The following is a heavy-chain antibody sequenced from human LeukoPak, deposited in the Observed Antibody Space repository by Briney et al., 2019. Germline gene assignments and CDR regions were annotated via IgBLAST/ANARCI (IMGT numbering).Heavy chain of an antibody. V-gene: IGHV1-18*01. CDR3: AREFAYYYGSGSYYRAFDY. J-gene: IGHJ4*02. Sequence: ASVKVSCKASGYTFTSYGISWVRQAPGQGLEWMGWISAYNGNTNYAQKLQGRVTMTTDTSTSTAYMELRSLRSDDTAVYYCAREFAYYYGSGSYYRAFDYWGRGTLVTVSS. CDR2: ISAYNGNT. CDR1: GYTFTSYG. D-gene: IGHD3-10*01.